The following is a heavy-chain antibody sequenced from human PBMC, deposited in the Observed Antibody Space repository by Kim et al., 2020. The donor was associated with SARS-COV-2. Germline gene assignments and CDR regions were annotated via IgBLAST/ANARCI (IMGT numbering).Heavy chain of an antibody. V-gene: IGHV3-53*01. CDR1: GFTVSSNY. CDR3: ARGNILTGYCLDY. D-gene: IGHD3-9*01. Sequence: GGSLRLSCAASGFTVSSNYMSWVRQAPGKGLEWVSVIYSGGSTYYADSVKGRFTISRDNSKNTLYLQMNSLRAEDTAVYYCARGNILTGYCLDYWGQGTLVTVSS. CDR2: IYSGGST. J-gene: IGHJ4*02.